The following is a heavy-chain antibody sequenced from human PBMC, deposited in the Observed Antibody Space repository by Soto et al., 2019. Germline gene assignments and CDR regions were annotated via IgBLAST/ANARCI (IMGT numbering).Heavy chain of an antibody. CDR1: SLG. V-gene: IGHV3-74*01. CDR2: ASPDGTST. J-gene: IGHJ3*02. D-gene: IGHD3-10*01. CDR3: ARAFLHGSGSGRPGPSHGLDI. Sequence: SLGVDGVRKATGKGLEWVSRASPDGTSTSYADSVKGRFTISRDNAKNSLYLQMNNLRVGDTAVYYCARAFLHGSGSGRPGPSHGLDIRGQAT.